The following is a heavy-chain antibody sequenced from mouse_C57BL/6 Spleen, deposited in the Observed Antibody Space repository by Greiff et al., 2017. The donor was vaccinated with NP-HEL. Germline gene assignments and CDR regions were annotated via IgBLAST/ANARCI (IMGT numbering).Heavy chain of an antibody. D-gene: IGHD3-2*02. CDR3: TVLDSSGYGLFAY. V-gene: IGHV6-3*01. CDR2: IRLKSDNYAT. Sequence: EVKLVESGGGLVQPGGSMKLSCVASGFTFSNYWMNWVRQSPEKGLEWVAQIRLKSDNYATHYAESVKGRFTISRDDSKSSVYLQMNNLRAEDTGIYYCTVLDSSGYGLFAYWGQGTLVTVSA. J-gene: IGHJ3*01. CDR1: GFTFSNYW.